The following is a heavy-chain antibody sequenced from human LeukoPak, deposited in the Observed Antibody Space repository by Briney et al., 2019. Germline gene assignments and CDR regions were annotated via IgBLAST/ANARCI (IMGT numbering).Heavy chain of an antibody. CDR2: ISYDGSNK. CDR3: ARADYCTNGVCFRLLGMDV. CDR1: GFTFSSYA. V-gene: IGHV3-30*04. Sequence: GGSLRLSCAASGFTFSSYAMHWVRQAPGKGLEWVAVISYDGSNKYYADSVKGRFTISRDNSKNTLYLQMNSLRAEDKAVYYCARADYCTNGVCFRLLGMDVWGQGTTVIVSS. D-gene: IGHD2-8*01. J-gene: IGHJ6*02.